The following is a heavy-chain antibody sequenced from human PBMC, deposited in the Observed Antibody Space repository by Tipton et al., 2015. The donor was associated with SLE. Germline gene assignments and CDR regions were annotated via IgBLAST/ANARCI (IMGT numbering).Heavy chain of an antibody. CDR2: IYVGGST. Sequence: TLSLTCTVSGGSISSYYWSWIRQPAGKGLEWIGRIYVGGSTNYNPSLQSRVTISVDTSKNQFSLRLSSVTAADTAAYYCARALTSNWYFDLWGRGTLITVSS. J-gene: IGHJ2*01. CDR1: GGSISSYY. CDR3: ARALTSNWYFDL. V-gene: IGHV4-4*07. D-gene: IGHD4/OR15-4a*01.